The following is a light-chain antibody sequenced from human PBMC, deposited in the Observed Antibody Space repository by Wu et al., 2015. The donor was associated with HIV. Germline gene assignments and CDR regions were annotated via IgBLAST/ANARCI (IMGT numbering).Light chain of an antibody. CDR1: QTIANK. CDR2: ETS. J-gene: IGKJ5*01. CDR3: QQYKNWPPFT. Sequence: EIVMTQSPATLSVSPGQRVTLSCRASQTIANKLAWYQQRPGQGPRLLIYETSTRATGIPARSSGRGSGTEFTLTISDMQSEDFAVYYCQQYKNWPPFTFGRGTRL. V-gene: IGKV3-15*01.